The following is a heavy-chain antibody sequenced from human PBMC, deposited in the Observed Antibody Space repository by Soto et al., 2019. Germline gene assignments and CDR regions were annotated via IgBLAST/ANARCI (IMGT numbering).Heavy chain of an antibody. D-gene: IGHD2-2*01. CDR2: ISGSGDST. V-gene: IGHV3-23*01. Sequence: GGSLRLSCAASGFTFSSSAMSWVRQTPGKGLEGVSGISGSGDSTYYADSLKGRFTISRDNSKNTLYLQMDSLRAEDTAVYYCANAFFSTTIANYYYMDVWGKGTTVTVSS. CDR3: ANAFFSTTIANYYYMDV. J-gene: IGHJ6*03. CDR1: GFTFSSSA.